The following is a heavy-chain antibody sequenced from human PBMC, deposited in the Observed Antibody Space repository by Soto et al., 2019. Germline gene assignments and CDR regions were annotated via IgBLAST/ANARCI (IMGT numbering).Heavy chain of an antibody. J-gene: IGHJ6*03. CDR3: ASQSFNYPNYYMDV. Sequence: SETLSLTCTVSGGSISSSSYYWGWIRQPPGKGLEWIGSIYYSGSTYYNPSLKSRVTISVDTSKNQFSLKLSSVTAADTAVYYCASQSFNYPNYYMDVWGKGTTVTVSS. D-gene: IGHD3-10*01. V-gene: IGHV4-39*01. CDR1: GGSISSSSYY. CDR2: IYYSGST.